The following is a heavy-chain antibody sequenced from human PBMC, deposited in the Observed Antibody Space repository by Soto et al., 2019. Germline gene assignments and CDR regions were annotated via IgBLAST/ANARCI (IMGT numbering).Heavy chain of an antibody. J-gene: IGHJ4*02. CDR1: GFTFTRYS. V-gene: IGHV3-21*01. CDR2: ISSTTNYI. CDR3: ARESEDLTSNFDY. Sequence: EVQLVESGGGLVKPGGSLRLSCAASGFTFTRYSMTWVRQAPGKGLEWVSSISSTTNYIYYADSMKGRFTVSRDNAKNSVYLEMNSLSADDTAVYYCARESEDLTSNFDYWGQGTRVTVSS.